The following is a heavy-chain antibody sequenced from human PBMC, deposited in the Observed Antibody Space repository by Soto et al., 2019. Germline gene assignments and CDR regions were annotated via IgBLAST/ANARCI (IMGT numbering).Heavy chain of an antibody. D-gene: IGHD3-22*01. J-gene: IGHJ4*02. CDR3: ARGGYFDSSNYLAY. CDR1: GYTFTSYG. Sequence: ASVHVTCKASGYTFTSYGINWVRQAPGRGLEWMGWINPGNGNTKYSQQFQGRVIIDRDTSASTAYMELSSLRSEDTAVYYCARGGYFDSSNYLAYWGLGNLVTVSS. CDR2: INPGNGNT. V-gene: IGHV1-3*01.